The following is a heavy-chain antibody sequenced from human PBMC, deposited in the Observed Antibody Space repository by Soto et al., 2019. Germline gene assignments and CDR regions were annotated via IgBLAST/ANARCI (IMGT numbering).Heavy chain of an antibody. J-gene: IGHJ4*02. CDR3: ARSEATALDY. CDR1: GGSISSGGYS. V-gene: IGHV4-30-2*01. CDR2: IYHSGST. Sequence: SETLSLTCAVSGGSISSGGYSWSWIRQPPGKALEWIGYIYHSGSTYYNPSLKSRVTISVDRSKNQFSLQLTSVTAADTAVYYCARSEATALDYWGQGTLVTVSS.